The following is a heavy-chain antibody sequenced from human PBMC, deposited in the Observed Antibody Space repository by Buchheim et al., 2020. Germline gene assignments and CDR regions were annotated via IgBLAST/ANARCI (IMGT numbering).Heavy chain of an antibody. CDR1: GFTFSSYG. J-gene: IGHJ4*02. Sequence: QVQLVESGGGVVQPGRSLRLSCAASGFTFSSYGMHWVRQAPGKGLEWVAVISYDGSNKYYADSVKGRFTISRDNSKNTLYLQMNSLRAEDTAVYYCAKVDYYDSSGYYRDYWGQGTL. CDR2: ISYDGSNK. V-gene: IGHV3-30*18. CDR3: AKVDYYDSSGYYRDY. D-gene: IGHD3-22*01.